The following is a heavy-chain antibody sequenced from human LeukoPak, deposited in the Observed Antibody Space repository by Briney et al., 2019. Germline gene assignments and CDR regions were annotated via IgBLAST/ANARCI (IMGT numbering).Heavy chain of an antibody. D-gene: IGHD1-7*01. CDR1: GYTFTSYG. CDR3: ARPRNWNWRYDAFDI. Sequence: ASVKVSFKASGYTFTSYGISWVRQAPGQGLEWMGWISAYNGNTNYAQKLQGRVTMTTDTSTSTAYMELRSLRSDDTAVYCCARPRNWNWRYDAFDIWGQGTMVTVSS. V-gene: IGHV1-18*01. J-gene: IGHJ3*02. CDR2: ISAYNGNT.